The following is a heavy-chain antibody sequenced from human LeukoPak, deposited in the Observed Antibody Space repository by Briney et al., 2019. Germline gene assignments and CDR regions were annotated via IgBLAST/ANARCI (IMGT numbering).Heavy chain of an antibody. CDR2: ISGDGGST. J-gene: IGHJ4*02. Sequence: GGSLRLSCAASGFTFDDYAMHWVRQAPGKGLEWVSLISGDGGSTYYADSVKGRFTISRDNSKNSLYLQMNSLRTEDTALYYCATLAYYYGTFDYWGQGTLVTVSS. CDR3: ATLAYYYGTFDY. D-gene: IGHD3-10*01. CDR1: GFTFDDYA. V-gene: IGHV3-43*02.